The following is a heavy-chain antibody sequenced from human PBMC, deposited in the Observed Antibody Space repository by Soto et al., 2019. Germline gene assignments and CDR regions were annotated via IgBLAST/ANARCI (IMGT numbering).Heavy chain of an antibody. D-gene: IGHD3-22*01. CDR2: IIPILGTA. CDR1: GGTFSSYA. J-gene: IGHJ6*02. CDR3: ASPGSCITMRRIDDYYYYYGMDV. V-gene: IGHV1-69*01. Sequence: QVQLVQSGAEVKQPGSSVKVSCKASGGTFSSYAISWVRQAPGQGLEWMGGIIPILGTANYAQKFQGRVTITADESTTTAYMDLSSLRSEETDVYYCASPGSCITMRRIDDYYYYYGMDVWGQGTTVTVSS.